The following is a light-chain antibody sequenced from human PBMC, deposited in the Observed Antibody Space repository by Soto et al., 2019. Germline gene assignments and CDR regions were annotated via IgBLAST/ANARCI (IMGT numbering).Light chain of an antibody. V-gene: IGLV2-14*03. CDR1: SSDVGAYNY. Sequence: QSALTQPASVSGSPGQSITISCTGTSSDVGAYNYVSWYQQHPGIPPKLFIYGVRNRPSGVSNRFSGSKSGNTASLTISGLQAEDEADYYCTSYTTSTPLVFGTGTKLTVL. CDR2: GVR. CDR3: TSYTTSTPLV. J-gene: IGLJ1*01.